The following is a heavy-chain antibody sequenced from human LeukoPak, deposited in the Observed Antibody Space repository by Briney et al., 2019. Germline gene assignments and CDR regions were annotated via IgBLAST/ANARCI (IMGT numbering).Heavy chain of an antibody. CDR2: IYSGGST. CDR3: ARETTAGRYYYYGMDV. V-gene: IGHV3-66*01. Sequence: GGSLRLSCAASGFTFSSNYMSWVRQAPGKGLEWVSVIYSGGSTYYADSVKGRFTISRDNSKNTLYLQMNSLRAEDTAVYYCARETTAGRYYYYGMDVWGQGTTVTVSS. J-gene: IGHJ6*02. D-gene: IGHD2-21*02. CDR1: GFTFSSNY.